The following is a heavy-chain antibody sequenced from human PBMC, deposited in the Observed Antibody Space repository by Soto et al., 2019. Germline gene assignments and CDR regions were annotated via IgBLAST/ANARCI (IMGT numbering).Heavy chain of an antibody. CDR2: LFYNDKDNSVTT. D-gene: IGHD3-3*01. Sequence: PSETLSLTCTVSSGSISNFYWSWIRQPPGKGLEWTGYLFYNDKDNSVTTTYNPSLKSRVTMSVDTSENQFSLKLSSVTAADTAMYYCARGWFWSGSFNWFDPWGQGTLVTVSS. J-gene: IGHJ5*02. CDR1: SGSISNFY. CDR3: ARGWFWSGSFNWFDP. V-gene: IGHV4-59*01.